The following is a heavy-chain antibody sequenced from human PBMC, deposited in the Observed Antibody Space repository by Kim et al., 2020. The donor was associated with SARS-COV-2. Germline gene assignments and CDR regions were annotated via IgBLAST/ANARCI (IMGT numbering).Heavy chain of an antibody. CDR2: DGRKK. V-gene: IGHV3-33*01. J-gene: IGHJ4*02. Sequence: DGRKKYDEDCMEGRFSISRDNSRNTLYLQMSSLRVEDTAVYYCAMHSRGGYWGQGTLVTVSS. CDR3: AMHSRGGY. D-gene: IGHD3-10*01.